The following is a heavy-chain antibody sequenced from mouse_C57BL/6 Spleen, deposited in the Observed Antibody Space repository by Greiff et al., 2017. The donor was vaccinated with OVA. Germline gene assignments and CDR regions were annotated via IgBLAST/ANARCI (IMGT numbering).Heavy chain of an antibody. CDR3: ARRTTVPYYFDY. CDR2: INPNNGGT. J-gene: IGHJ2*01. D-gene: IGHD1-1*01. V-gene: IGHV1-26*01. Sequence: VQLQQSGPELVKPGASVKISCKASGYTFTDYYMNWVKQSHGKSLEWIGDINPNNGGTSYNQKFKGKATLTVDKSSSTAYMELRSLTSEDSAVYYCARRTTVPYYFDYWGQGTTLTVSS. CDR1: GYTFTDYY.